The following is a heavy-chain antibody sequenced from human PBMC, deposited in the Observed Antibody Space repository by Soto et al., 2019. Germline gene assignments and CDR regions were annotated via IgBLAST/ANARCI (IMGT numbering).Heavy chain of an antibody. J-gene: IGHJ6*02. CDR3: ARVPDV. CDR2: IYHNGSP. Sequence: QLQLQESGSGLVKPSQTLSLTFAVSGGSMSSGGYSWSWIRQPPGKGLEWIGYIYHNGSPYYNPSLKSRVTISVDRSENQFSLKLSSVTAADSAVDYCARVPDVWGQGTPVTVSS. CDR1: GGSMSSGGYS. V-gene: IGHV4-30-2*01.